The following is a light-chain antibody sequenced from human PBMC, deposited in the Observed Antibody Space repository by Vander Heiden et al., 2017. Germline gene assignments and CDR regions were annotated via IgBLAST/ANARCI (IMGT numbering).Light chain of an antibody. J-gene: IGLJ1*01. CDR1: GAYNY. Sequence: QSALTQPSSVSGSPGQSITIGAYNYVSWYQQHPGKAPKLLISDVTNRPSGVSNRFSGSKSGNTASLIISGLQAEDEADYYCSSFSGSSTYVFGTGTTVTVL. CDR2: DVT. V-gene: IGLV2-14*01. CDR3: SSFSGSSTYV.